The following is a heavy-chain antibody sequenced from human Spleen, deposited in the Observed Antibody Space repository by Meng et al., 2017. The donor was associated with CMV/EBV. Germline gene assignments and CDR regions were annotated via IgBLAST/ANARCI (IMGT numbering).Heavy chain of an antibody. V-gene: IGHV1-69*05. CDR3: ARVFGDIVVVPAAIRPYYYGMDV. D-gene: IGHD2-2*02. CDR2: ISPIFGTA. Sequence: SVKVSCKASGGTFSSYAISWVRQAPGQGLEWMGGISPIFGTANYAQKFQGRVTITTDESTSTAYMELSSLRSDDTAVYYCARVFGDIVVVPAAIRPYYYGMDVWGQGTTVTVSS. J-gene: IGHJ6*02. CDR1: GGTFSSYA.